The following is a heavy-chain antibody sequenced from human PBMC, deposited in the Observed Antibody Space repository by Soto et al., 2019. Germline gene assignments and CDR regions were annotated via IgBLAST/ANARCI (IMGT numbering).Heavy chain of an antibody. V-gene: IGHV5-10-1*01. J-gene: IGHJ3*02. CDR2: IDPSDSYT. D-gene: IGHD2-8*01. CDR3: ALPSVLMFKANAFDI. CDR1: GYSFTSYW. Sequence: GESLKISCKGSGYSFTSYWISWVRQMPGKGLEWMGRIDPSDSYTNYSPSFQGHVTISADKSISTAYLQWSSLKASDTAMYYCALPSVLMFKANAFDIWGQGTMVPVSS.